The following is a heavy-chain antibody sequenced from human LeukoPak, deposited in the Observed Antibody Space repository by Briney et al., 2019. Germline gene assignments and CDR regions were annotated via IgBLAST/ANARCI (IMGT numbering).Heavy chain of an antibody. Sequence: GGSLRLSCAASGCTFSSYSMNWVRQAPGKGLEWVTSISSSSSYTYYADSVKGRFTISRDNAKNSLYLQMNSLRAEDTTMYYWRVYAILTDDAFDIWGQGTMVTVSS. J-gene: IGHJ3*02. V-gene: IGHV3-21*01. D-gene: IGHD2-8*01. CDR1: GCTFSSYS. CDR3: RVYAILTDDAFDI. CDR2: ISSSSSYT.